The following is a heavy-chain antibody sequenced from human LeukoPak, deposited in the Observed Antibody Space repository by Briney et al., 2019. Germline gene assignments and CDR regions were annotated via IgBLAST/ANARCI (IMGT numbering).Heavy chain of an antibody. V-gene: IGHV1-18*01. CDR1: GYTFTSYG. D-gene: IGHD2-21*02. J-gene: IGHJ5*02. CDR2: ISAYNGNT. Sequence: ASVKVSCKASGYTFTSYGISWVRQAPGQGLEWMGWISAYNGNTNYAQKLQGRVTMTTDTSTSTAYMELRSLRSDDTAVYYCASDSVGPPTNIVVVTAFWFDPWGQGTLVTVSS. CDR3: ASDSVGPPTNIVVVTAFWFDP.